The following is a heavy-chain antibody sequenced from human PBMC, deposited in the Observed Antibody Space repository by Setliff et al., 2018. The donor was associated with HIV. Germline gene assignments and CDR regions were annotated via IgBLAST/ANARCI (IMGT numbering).Heavy chain of an antibody. J-gene: IGHJ3*02. Sequence: SETLSLTCTVSGDSISSDFYWGWIRQPPGKGLEWIGSIYHSGNTYYMPSLQSRVTLSVDMSKNQFSLNLKSVTAADTAVYYCARGQGCGGGCHYAFEMWGQGTMVTVSS. CDR1: GDSISSDFY. CDR2: IYHSGNT. CDR3: ARGQGCGGGCHYAFEM. V-gene: IGHV4-38-2*02. D-gene: IGHD2-21*02.